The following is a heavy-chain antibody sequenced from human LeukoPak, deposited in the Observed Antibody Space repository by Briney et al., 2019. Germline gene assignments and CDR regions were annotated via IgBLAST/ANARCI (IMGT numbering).Heavy chain of an antibody. D-gene: IGHD1-14*01. J-gene: IGHJ4*02. CDR1: GFTFSSYA. Sequence: GGSLRLSCAASGFTFSSYAMSWVRQAPGEGLEWVSAISGSGGSTYYADSVKGRFTISRDNSKNTLYLQMNSLRPEDTAVYYCAKDRHPARTDGYYFDYWGQGTLVTVSS. CDR3: AKDRHPARTDGYYFDY. CDR2: ISGSGGST. V-gene: IGHV3-23*01.